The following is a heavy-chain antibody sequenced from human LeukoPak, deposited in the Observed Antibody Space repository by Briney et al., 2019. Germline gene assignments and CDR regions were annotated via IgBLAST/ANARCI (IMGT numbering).Heavy chain of an antibody. J-gene: IGHJ6*03. D-gene: IGHD3-3*01. Sequence: GASVKVSCKASGYTFTSYYMHWVRQAPGQGLEWMGIINSSGGSTSYAQKFQGRVTMTRDTSTSTVYMELSSLRCEDTSVYYCVRNPPYEGYYYYMDVWGKGTTVTISS. CDR1: GYTFTSYY. CDR3: VRNPPYEGYYYYMDV. CDR2: INSSGGST. V-gene: IGHV1-46*01.